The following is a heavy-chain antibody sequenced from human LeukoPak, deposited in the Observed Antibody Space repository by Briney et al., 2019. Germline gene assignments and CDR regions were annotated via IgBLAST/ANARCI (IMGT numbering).Heavy chain of an antibody. CDR3: ARVGYCSGGSCYWFDP. J-gene: IGHJ5*02. Sequence: PSETLSLTCTVSGGSISSYYWSWIRQPPGKGLEWIGYIYYSGSTNYNPPLKSRVTISVDTSKNQFSLKLSSVTAADTAVYYCARVGYCSGGSCYWFDPWGQGTLVTVSS. CDR2: IYYSGST. V-gene: IGHV4-59*01. CDR1: GGSISSYY. D-gene: IGHD2-15*01.